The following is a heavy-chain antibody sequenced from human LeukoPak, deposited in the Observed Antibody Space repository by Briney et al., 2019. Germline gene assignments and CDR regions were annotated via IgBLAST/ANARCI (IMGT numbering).Heavy chain of an antibody. CDR1: GGSFSYYY. D-gene: IGHD3-10*01. CDR3: AIQWFGEFDY. J-gene: IGHJ4*02. Sequence: PSETLSLTCAVYGGSFSYYYCNWIRQPPGKGLEWIGETNHSGDIKYNPSLKSRVTISVDTSKNQFSLKLTSVTAADTAVYYCAIQWFGEFDYWGQGSLVTVSS. CDR2: TNHSGDI. V-gene: IGHV4-34*01.